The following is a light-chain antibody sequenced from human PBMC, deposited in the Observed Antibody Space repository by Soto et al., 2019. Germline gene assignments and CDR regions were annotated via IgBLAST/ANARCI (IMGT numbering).Light chain of an antibody. CDR3: CSYAGTRAV. V-gene: IGLV2-8*01. Sequence: QSVLTQPPSSPGPPGQSVPISCTRSSSDVGGFDWVSWYQQHPGKVPKLMIYDVTKRPSGVPDRFSGSKSGNTASLTVSRLQAEEEADYYCCSYAGTRAVFGTGTKVTVL. J-gene: IGLJ1*01. CDR1: SSDVGGFDW. CDR2: DVT.